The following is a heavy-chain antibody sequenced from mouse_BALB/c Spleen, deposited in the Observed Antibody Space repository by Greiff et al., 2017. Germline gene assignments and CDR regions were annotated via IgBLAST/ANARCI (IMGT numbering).Heavy chain of an antibody. Sequence: QVQLKESGPGLVAPSQSLSITCTVSGFSLTGYGVNWVRQPPGKGLEWLGMIWGDGSTDCNSALKSSLSISKDNSKSQVFLKMNSLQTDDTARYYCARGDDDNAMGYWGQGTSVTVSS. CDR2: IWGDGST. J-gene: IGHJ4*01. CDR3: ARGDDDNAMGY. D-gene: IGHD2-4*01. V-gene: IGHV2-6-7*01. CDR1: GFSLTGYG.